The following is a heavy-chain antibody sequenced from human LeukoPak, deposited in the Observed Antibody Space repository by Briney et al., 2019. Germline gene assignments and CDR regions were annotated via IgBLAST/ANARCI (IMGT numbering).Heavy chain of an antibody. J-gene: IGHJ4*02. Sequence: SETLSLTCAVYGGSFSGYYWGWIRQPPGKGLEWIGEINHSGSTNYNPSLKSRVTISVDTSKNQFSLKLSSVTAADTAVYYCARGNGWYFDYWGQGTLVTVSS. D-gene: IGHD6-19*01. CDR1: GGSFSGYY. CDR3: ARGNGWYFDY. CDR2: INHSGST. V-gene: IGHV4-34*01.